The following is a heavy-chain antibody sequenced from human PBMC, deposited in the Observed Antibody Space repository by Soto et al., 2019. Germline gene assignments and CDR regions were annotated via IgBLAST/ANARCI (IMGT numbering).Heavy chain of an antibody. V-gene: IGHV1-8*01. D-gene: IGHD4-4*01. J-gene: IGHJ6*03. Sequence: TSVKVSCEASGYRFTSYDINWVRQATEQGLEWMGWMNPNSGNTGHAQKFQGRVTMTRNTSISTAYMELSSLRSEDTAVYYCARRPDYSYYYYYMDVWGKGTTVTVSS. CDR1: GYRFTSYD. CDR2: MNPNSGNT. CDR3: ARRPDYSYYYYYMDV.